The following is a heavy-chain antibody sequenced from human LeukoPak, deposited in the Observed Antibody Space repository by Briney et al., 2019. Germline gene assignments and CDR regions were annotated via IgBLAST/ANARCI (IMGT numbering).Heavy chain of an antibody. D-gene: IGHD3-16*02. CDR1: GYTFTGYY. V-gene: IGHV1-2*02. CDR3: ARAHKVMITFGGVIAGPDY. J-gene: IGHJ4*02. CDR2: INPNSGGT. Sequence: GASVKVSCKASGYTFTGYYMHWVRQAPGQGLAWMGWINPNSGGTNYAQKFQGRVTMTRDTSISTAYMELSRLRSDDTAVYYCARAHKVMITFGGVIAGPDYWGQGTLVTVSS.